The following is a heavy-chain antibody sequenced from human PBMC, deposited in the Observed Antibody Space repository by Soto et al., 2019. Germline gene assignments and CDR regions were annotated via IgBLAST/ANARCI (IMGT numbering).Heavy chain of an antibody. CDR1: GFTFTSSA. CDR2: IVVGSGNT. D-gene: IGHD3-22*01. Sequence: SVEVSCKASGFTFTSSAVQWVRQARGQRLEWIGWIVVGSGNTNYAQKFQERVTSTRDMSRSTAYMELSSLRYEDTAVYYCAAEGRAYYYDSNGYTWGQGTLVTVSS. V-gene: IGHV1-58*01. CDR3: AAEGRAYYYDSNGYT. J-gene: IGHJ5*02.